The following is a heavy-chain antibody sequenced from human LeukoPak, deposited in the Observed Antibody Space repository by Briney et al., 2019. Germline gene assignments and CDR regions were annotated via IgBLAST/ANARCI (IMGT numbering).Heavy chain of an antibody. D-gene: IGHD3-22*01. J-gene: IGHJ5*02. CDR1: GGSFSGYY. CDR3: ARAYLTYYYDSSGYLDWFDP. Sequence: SETLSLTCAVYGGSFSGYYWSWIRQPPGKGLEWIGEINHSGSTNYNPSLKSRVTISVDTSKNQFSLKLSSVTAAATDVYYCARAYLTYYYDSSGYLDWFDPWGQGTLVTVSS. V-gene: IGHV4-34*01. CDR2: INHSGST.